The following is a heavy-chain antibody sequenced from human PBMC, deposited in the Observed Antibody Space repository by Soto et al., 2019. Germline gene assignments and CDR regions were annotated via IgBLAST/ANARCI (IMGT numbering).Heavy chain of an antibody. V-gene: IGHV3-30-3*01. Sequence: PGGALRLSCAASGVTFRSYAMHWVRQAPGKGLEWVAVISYDGSNKSYADSVKGRFTISRGNSKNTLYLQMNSLRAEDTAVYYCARGVRAAAGLPLDYWGQGTLVTVSS. D-gene: IGHD6-13*01. J-gene: IGHJ4*02. CDR1: GVTFRSYA. CDR2: ISYDGSNK. CDR3: ARGVRAAAGLPLDY.